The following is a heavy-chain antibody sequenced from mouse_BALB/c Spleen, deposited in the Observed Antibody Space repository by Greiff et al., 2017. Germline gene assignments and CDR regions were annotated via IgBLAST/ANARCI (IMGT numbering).Heavy chain of an antibody. V-gene: IGHV1S81*02. CDR2: INPSNGRT. J-gene: IGHJ2*01. CDR3: ARWAPYYFDY. CDR1: GYTFTSYW. Sequence: QVQLQQPGAELVKPGASVKLSCKASGYTFTSYWMHWVKQRPGQGLEWIGEINPSNGRTNYNEKFKGKATFTADTSSNTAYMQLSSLTSEDSAVYYCARWAPYYFDYWGQGTTLTVSS.